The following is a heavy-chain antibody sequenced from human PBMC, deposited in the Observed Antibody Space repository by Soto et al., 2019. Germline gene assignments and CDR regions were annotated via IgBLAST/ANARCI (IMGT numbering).Heavy chain of an antibody. CDR2: IYYSGST. D-gene: IGHD6-13*01. J-gene: IGHJ4*02. CDR3: ARDGAAAGYYFDY. Sequence: SETLSLTCTVSGGSISSGGYYWSWIRQHPGKGLEWIGYIYYSGSTYYNPSLKSRVTISVDTSKNQFSLKLSSVTAADTAVYYCARDGAAAGYYFDYWGQGTLVTVSS. CDR1: GGSISSGGYY. V-gene: IGHV4-31*03.